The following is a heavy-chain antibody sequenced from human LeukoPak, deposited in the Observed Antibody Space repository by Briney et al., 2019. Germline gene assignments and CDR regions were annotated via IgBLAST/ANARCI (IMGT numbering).Heavy chain of an antibody. Sequence: SVKVSCKASGYTFTSYYMHWVRQAPGQGLEWMGGIIPIFGTANYAQKFQGRVTITTDESTSTAYMELSSLRSEDTAVYYCARDYPMYDYYDSSGYYIVGWFDPWGQGTLVTVSS. D-gene: IGHD3-22*01. CDR1: GYTFTSYY. CDR3: ARDYPMYDYYDSSGYYIVGWFDP. V-gene: IGHV1-69*05. J-gene: IGHJ5*02. CDR2: IIPIFGTA.